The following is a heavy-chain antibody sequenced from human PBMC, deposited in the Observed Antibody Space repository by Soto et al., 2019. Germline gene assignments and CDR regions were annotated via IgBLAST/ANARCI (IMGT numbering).Heavy chain of an antibody. Sequence: ASGPTLVNPTETLTLTCTVSGFSLSNARMGVSWIRQPPGKALEWLAHIFSNDEKSYSTSLKSRLTISKDTSKSQVVLTMTNMDPVDTATYYCARIQGTTVTTWWFDPWGQGTLVTVSS. D-gene: IGHD4-17*01. V-gene: IGHV2-26*01. J-gene: IGHJ5*02. CDR2: IFSNDEK. CDR3: ARIQGTTVTTWWFDP. CDR1: GFSLSNARMG.